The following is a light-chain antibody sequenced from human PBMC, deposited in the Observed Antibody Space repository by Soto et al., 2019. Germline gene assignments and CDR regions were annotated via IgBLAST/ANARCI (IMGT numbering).Light chain of an antibody. CDR3: CSYVTTPEI. V-gene: IGLV2-11*01. J-gene: IGLJ1*01. Sequence: QSVLAQPRSVSGSPGQLLTISCTGTSSDVDDYRYVSWYQQYPGKAPKLVIYDGNKRPSGVPDRFSGSNSGNTASLTISGLQAEDEADYYCCSYVTTPEIFGTGTKVIVL. CDR1: SSDVDDYRY. CDR2: DGN.